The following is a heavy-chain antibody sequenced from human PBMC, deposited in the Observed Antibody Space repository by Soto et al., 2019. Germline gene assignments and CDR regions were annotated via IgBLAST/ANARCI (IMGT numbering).Heavy chain of an antibody. Sequence: QGQLVESGGGVVQPGRSLRLSCAASGLTFTTYAMHWVRQAPGKGLEWVTVISHDGSKIYYADSVKGRFTISRDNSKNTKYLQMNSLRIEDTAVYYCVRGGPPPLIRIVGARWGQGTLVTVSS. CDR1: GLTFTTYA. D-gene: IGHD1-26*01. J-gene: IGHJ1*01. CDR3: VRGGPPPLIRIVGAR. V-gene: IGHV3-30*04. CDR2: ISHDGSKI.